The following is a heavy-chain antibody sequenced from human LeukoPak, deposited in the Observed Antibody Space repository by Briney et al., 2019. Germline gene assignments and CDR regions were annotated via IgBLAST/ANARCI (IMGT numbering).Heavy chain of an antibody. CDR3: AKGGGYEAQYYYYYLDV. D-gene: IGHD5-12*01. CDR2: INWNGGST. V-gene: IGHV3-NL1*01. Sequence: PGGSLRLSCAASGFTFNTYSMNWVRQGPGKGLEWVSGINWNGGSTGYADSVKGRFTISRDNSKNTLYLQMKSLRVEDTAVYYCAKGGGYEAQYYYYYLDVWGKGTTVTISS. CDR1: GFTFNTYS. J-gene: IGHJ6*03.